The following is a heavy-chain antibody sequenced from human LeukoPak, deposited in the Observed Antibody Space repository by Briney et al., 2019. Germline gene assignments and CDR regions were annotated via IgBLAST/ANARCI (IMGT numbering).Heavy chain of an antibody. CDR1: GFTFSSYA. Sequence: GGSLRLSCAASGFTFSSYAMHWVRQAPGKGLEWVAVISYDGSNKYYADSVKGRFTISRDNSKNTLYLQMNSLRAEDTAVYYCARALRGYYDSSGYYPDYWGQGTLVTVSS. J-gene: IGHJ4*02. CDR3: ARALRGYYDSSGYYPDY. CDR2: ISYDGSNK. D-gene: IGHD3-22*01. V-gene: IGHV3-30-3*01.